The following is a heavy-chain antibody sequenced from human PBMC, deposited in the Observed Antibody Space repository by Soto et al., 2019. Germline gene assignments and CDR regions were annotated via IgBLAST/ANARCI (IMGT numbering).Heavy chain of an antibody. CDR1: GYTFTNYG. V-gene: IGHV1-18*04. Sequence: QDQLVQSGAEVKKPGASVKVSCKASGYTFTNYGVSWVRQAPGQGLEWMGWISAYNGNTDYAHNFQDRVTMTTDTSTSTAYMERRSLRSADTAMFYCVRSVTAPGTAANLWVQGTMVTVSS. CDR2: ISAYNGNT. CDR3: VRSVTAPGTAANL. J-gene: IGHJ3*01. D-gene: IGHD6-13*01.